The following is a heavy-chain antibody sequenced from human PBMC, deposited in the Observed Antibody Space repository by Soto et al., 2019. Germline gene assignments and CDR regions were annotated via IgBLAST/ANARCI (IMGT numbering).Heavy chain of an antibody. CDR2: INPNSGGT. J-gene: IGHJ5*02. D-gene: IGHD3-10*01. Sequence: ASVKVSCKASGYTFTGYYIHWVRQAPGQGLEWMGWINPNSGGTNFAQNFQGRVTMARDTSIKTAYMELRRLRSDDTAVYFCARDRTDSGSYYTSASSGQGSL. CDR1: GYTFTGYY. CDR3: ARDRTDSGSYYTSAS. V-gene: IGHV1-2*02.